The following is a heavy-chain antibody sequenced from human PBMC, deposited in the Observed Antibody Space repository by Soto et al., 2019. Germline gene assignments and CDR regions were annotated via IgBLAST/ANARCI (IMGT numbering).Heavy chain of an antibody. V-gene: IGHV1-2*02. J-gene: IGHJ3*02. Sequence: QLHLVQSGAVVKKPGASVTVSCSASGYPVTAYYMHWVRQAPGRGLESMGGINPATGAAKYTQTFQGRVTMTRDTSTSTVFMELSGLTSEDTAVFYCARGGGVGVAGSAAFDMWGQGTLVTVSS. CDR2: INPATGAA. D-gene: IGHD3-3*01. CDR1: GYPVTAYY. CDR3: ARGGGVGVAGSAAFDM.